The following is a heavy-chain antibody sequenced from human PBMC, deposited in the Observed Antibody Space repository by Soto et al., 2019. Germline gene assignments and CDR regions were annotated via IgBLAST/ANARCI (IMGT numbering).Heavy chain of an antibody. CDR1: GFSLSTSGVG. J-gene: IGHJ3*01. CDR3: ARGLATLPVFALDV. D-gene: IGHD6-6*01. Sequence: QMTLKESGPTLVKPTQTLTLTCSFSGFSLSTSGVGVGWVRQPPGKALEWLALIYWSGDEHYRPSLKSRLTITKATSKNQVVLIMTDMGPMDTATYYCARGLATLPVFALDVWGQGTTVTVSS. CDR2: IYWSGDE. V-gene: IGHV2-5*01.